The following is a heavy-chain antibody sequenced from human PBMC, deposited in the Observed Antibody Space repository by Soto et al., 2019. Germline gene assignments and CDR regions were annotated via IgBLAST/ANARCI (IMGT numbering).Heavy chain of an antibody. CDR1: GYTFTNYG. D-gene: IGHD3-10*01. J-gene: IGHJ5*02. CDR2: ISAYNGNT. CDR3: ARGVGSGSYYNQYHWFDP. V-gene: IGHV1-18*01. Sequence: QVQLVQSGAEVKKPGASVKVSCKASGYTFTNYGISWVRQAPGQGLEWMGWISAYNGNTKYAQKLQGRVTMTTDTSTSTAYMELRSLRSYDTAVYYCARGVGSGSYYNQYHWFDPWGQGTLVTVSS.